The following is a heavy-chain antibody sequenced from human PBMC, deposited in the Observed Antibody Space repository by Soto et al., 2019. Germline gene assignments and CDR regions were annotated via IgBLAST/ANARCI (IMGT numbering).Heavy chain of an antibody. CDR2: IRPDGNEK. Sequence: GGSLRLSCAASGFIFNRNWMSWVRQAPGKGLEWVANIRPDGNEKNYVDSVMGRFIISRDNAKNSLYLQMTSLRAEDTAVYYCATISQFRAFDYWGQGTVVTVSS. CDR1: GFIFNRNW. J-gene: IGHJ4*02. CDR3: ATISQFRAFDY. V-gene: IGHV3-7*01.